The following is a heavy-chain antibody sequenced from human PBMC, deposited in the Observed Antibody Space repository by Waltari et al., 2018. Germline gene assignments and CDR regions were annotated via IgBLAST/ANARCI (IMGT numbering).Heavy chain of an antibody. CDR2: INPSGGST. V-gene: IGHV1-46*01. Sequence: QVQLVQSGAEVKKPGASVKVSCKASGYTFTSYYMHWVRQAPGQGLEWMGIINPSGGSTSYAQKFQGRVTMTRDTSTSTVYMELSSLRSEDTAVYYCATDDLVVPAARGYYYYGMDVWGQGTTVTVSS. CDR3: ATDDLVVPAARGYYYYGMDV. CDR1: GYTFTSYY. J-gene: IGHJ6*02. D-gene: IGHD2-2*01.